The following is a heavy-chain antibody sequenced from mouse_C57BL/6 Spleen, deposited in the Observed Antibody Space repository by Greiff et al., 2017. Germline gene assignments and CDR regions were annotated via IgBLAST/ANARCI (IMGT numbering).Heavy chain of an antibody. CDR3: ARLDYVGSLTSWFAY. Sequence: VQLQQSGPELVKPGASVKIPCKASGYTFTDYNMDWVKQSHGKSLEWIGDINPNNGGTIYNQKFKGKATLTVDKSSSTAYMELRSLTSEDTAVYYCARLDYVGSLTSWFAYWGQGTLVTVSA. V-gene: IGHV1-18*01. CDR2: INPNNGGT. J-gene: IGHJ3*01. D-gene: IGHD2-4*01. CDR1: GYTFTDYN.